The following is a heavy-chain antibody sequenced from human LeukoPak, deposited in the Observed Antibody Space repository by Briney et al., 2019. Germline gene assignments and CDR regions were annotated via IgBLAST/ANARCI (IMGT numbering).Heavy chain of an antibody. CDR2: MNPNSGNT. J-gene: IGHJ6*03. V-gene: IGHV1-8*01. D-gene: IGHD4-23*01. CDR1: GYTFTSYD. CDR3: ARGGGNPGYYYYYMDV. Sequence: ASVKVSCKASGYTFTSYDINWVRQATGQGLEWMGWMNPNSGNTGYAQKFQGRVTMTRNTSISTAYMELSSLRSEDTAVYYCARGGGNPGYYYYYMDVWGKGTTVTVSS.